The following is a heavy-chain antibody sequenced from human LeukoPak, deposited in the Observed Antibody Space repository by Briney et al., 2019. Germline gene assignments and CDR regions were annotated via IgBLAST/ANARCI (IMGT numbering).Heavy chain of an antibody. J-gene: IGHJ4*02. CDR1: GYTITGYY. CDR3: ARDLAPTGFWSGYSGI. D-gene: IGHD3-3*01. Sequence: GASVKVSCKASGYTITGYYIHWVRQAPGQGLEWMGWINPNSGGTNYAQKFQGRVTMTRDTSISTAYMELSRLRSDDTAVYYCARDLAPTGFWSGYSGIWGQGTLVTVSS. CDR2: INPNSGGT. V-gene: IGHV1-2*02.